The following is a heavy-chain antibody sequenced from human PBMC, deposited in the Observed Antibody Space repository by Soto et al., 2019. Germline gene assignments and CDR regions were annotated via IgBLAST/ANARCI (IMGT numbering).Heavy chain of an antibody. D-gene: IGHD2-8*02. CDR2: IVSVGDQI. Sequence: PGGFLRLSCAVSNFTFSIYTMNWFRQAPGKGMDWVSSIVSVGDQIYYADSVKGRFTISRDSANYSLYPQMNSLRPDDTAVYFCARDAGNTGGFPFFDFWGQGKLVTVSS. J-gene: IGHJ4*02. CDR3: ARDAGNTGGFPFFDF. V-gene: IGHV3-21*01. CDR1: NFTFSIYT.